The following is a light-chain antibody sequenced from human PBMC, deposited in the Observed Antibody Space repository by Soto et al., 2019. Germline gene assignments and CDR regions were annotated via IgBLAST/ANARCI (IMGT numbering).Light chain of an antibody. CDR3: KQYNSYSRNT. CDR2: KAS. V-gene: IGKV1-5*03. J-gene: IGKJ2*01. Sequence: DIPMTQSPSTLSASVGDRVTITCRASQSISSWLAWYQQKPGKAPKLLIYKASSLESGGPSRFSGSGSGTEFTLTISSQQPDDFASYYCKQYNSYSRNTFGQGPKLELK. CDR1: QSISSW.